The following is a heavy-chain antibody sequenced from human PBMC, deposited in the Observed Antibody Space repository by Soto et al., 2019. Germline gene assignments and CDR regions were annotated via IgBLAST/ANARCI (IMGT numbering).Heavy chain of an antibody. D-gene: IGHD3-3*01. J-gene: IGHJ4*02. CDR3: ATTLGFGDFWSGYYLEFSY. Sequence: ASVKVSCKVSGYTLTELSMHWVRQAPGKGLEWMGGFDPEDGETIYAQKFQGRVTMTEDTPTDTAFMELSSLRSEDTAVYYCATTLGFGDFWSGYYLEFSYWGQGTLVTVSS. CDR2: FDPEDGET. CDR1: GYTLTELS. V-gene: IGHV1-24*01.